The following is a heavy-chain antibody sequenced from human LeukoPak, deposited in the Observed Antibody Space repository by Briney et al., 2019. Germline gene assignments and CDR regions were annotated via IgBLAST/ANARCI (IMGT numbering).Heavy chain of an antibody. J-gene: IGHJ4*02. CDR3: ALHNDCYDF. CDR2: IWYDGSNK. D-gene: IGHD2-21*01. V-gene: IGHV3-33*01. Sequence: PGRSLRLSCAASGFTFSSYGMHWVRQAPGKGLEWVAVIWYDGSNKYYADSVKGRFTISRDNSKNTLYLQMNSLRAEDTAVYYCALHNDCYDFWGQGTLVTVSS. CDR1: GFTFSSYG.